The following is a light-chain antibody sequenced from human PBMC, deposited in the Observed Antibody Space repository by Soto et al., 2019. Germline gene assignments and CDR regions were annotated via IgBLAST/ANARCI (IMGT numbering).Light chain of an antibody. Sequence: DIQMTQSPSSLSASVGDRVTITCRASQNIFSYLSWYQHKPGKAPKLLIYVASNLESGVPSRFSGSGSGTEFPLTITTLHPDDFATYFCQLYNSNTWSFGPGNKVDI. CDR2: VAS. CDR1: QNIFSY. CDR3: QLYNSNTWS. V-gene: IGKV1-5*01. J-gene: IGKJ1*01.